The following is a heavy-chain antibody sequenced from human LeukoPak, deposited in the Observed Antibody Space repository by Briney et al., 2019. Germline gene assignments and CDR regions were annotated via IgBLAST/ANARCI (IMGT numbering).Heavy chain of an antibody. D-gene: IGHD6-25*01. CDR2: INPNSGGT. CDR1: GYTFTGYH. CDR3: AKEYPRIAAAGTQKKLLDY. V-gene: IGHV1-2*02. Sequence: ASVKVSCKPSGYTFTGYHIHWVRQAPGQGLEWMGWINPNSGGTNLAQKFEGRVTVTRDTSISAVYMDLTRLVSDDTAVYYCAKEYPRIAAAGTQKKLLDYWGQGTLVTVSS. J-gene: IGHJ4*02.